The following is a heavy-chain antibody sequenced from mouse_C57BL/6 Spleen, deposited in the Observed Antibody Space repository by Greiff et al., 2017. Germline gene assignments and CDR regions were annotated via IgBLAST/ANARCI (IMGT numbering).Heavy chain of an antibody. V-gene: IGHV1-59*01. D-gene: IGHD1-2*01. J-gene: IGHJ2*01. CDR3: ANTATAFDY. CDR2: IDPSDSYT. CDR1: GYTFTSYW. Sequence: VQLQQPGAELVRPGTSVKLSCKASGYTFTSYWMHWVKQRPGQGLEWIGVIDPSDSYTNYNQKFKGKATLTVDKSSSTAYMQLSSLTSEDSAVYYCANTATAFDYWGQGTTLTVSS.